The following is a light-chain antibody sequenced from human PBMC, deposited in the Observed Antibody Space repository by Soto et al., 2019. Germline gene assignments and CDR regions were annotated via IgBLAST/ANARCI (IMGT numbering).Light chain of an antibody. Sequence: QSALTQPPSASGSPGQSVTISCTGTSSDVGGYNYLSWYQQHPGKAPQLLIYEITKRASGVPNRFSGSKSGNTASLTVSGLQAEDEADYYCSSLADGDNYVFGTGTKVTVL. J-gene: IGLJ1*01. CDR2: EIT. CDR3: SSLADGDNYV. V-gene: IGLV2-8*01. CDR1: SSDVGGYNY.